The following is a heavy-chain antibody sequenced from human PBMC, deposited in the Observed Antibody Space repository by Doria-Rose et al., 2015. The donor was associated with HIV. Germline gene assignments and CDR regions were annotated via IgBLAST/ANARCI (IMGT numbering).Heavy chain of an antibody. Sequence: QITLKEPGPVLVKPTETLTLTCTVSGVSLSSPGMGVSWTRQPPGKALEWLATIFSDDERSYKTSLRSRLTISRGTSKSQVVLTMTDMDPVDTATYYCARIKSSRWYHKYYFDFWGQGTLVIVSA. CDR1: GVSLSSPGMG. J-gene: IGHJ4*02. CDR3: ARIKSSRWYHKYYFDF. CDR2: IFSDDER. D-gene: IGHD6-13*01. V-gene: IGHV2-26*01.